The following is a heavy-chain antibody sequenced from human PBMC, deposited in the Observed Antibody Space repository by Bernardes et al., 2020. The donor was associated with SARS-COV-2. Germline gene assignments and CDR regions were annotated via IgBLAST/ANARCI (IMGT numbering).Heavy chain of an antibody. J-gene: IGHJ4*02. CDR3: ASISSDSRGWYHFDS. CDR2: IHNFGTT. Sequence: GSLRLSCAASGFTVSRNYMGWVRQAPGKGLEWLSLIHNFGTTDYADSVKGRFTISRATAENTLYLQMISLRPEDTAVYFCASISSDSRGWYHFDSWGQGTLVTVSS. CDR1: GFTVSRNY. V-gene: IGHV3-66*02. D-gene: IGHD6-19*01.